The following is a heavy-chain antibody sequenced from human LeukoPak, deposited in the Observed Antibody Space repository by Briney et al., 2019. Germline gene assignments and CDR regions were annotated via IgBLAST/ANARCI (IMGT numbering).Heavy chain of an antibody. CDR1: GVTFDDYA. CDR3: AANFMYYYYGTSGYYDF. D-gene: IGHD3-22*01. CDR2: ISRDGNST. V-gene: IGHV3-43*02. J-gene: IGHJ4*02. Sequence: GGSLRLSCAASGVTFDDYAMHCGRQPPGKGLEWVSLISRDGNSTYYAGSVKGRFTISRDNSKNSLYLQMNSLRTEDTAFYYCAANFMYYYYGTSGYYDFWGQGTLVTVSS.